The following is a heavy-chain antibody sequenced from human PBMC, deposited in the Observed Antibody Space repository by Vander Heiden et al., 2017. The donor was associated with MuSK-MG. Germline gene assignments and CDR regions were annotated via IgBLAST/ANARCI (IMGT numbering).Heavy chain of an antibody. CDR1: GYSISSGSY. CDR3: ARDEGVYYYDSSGYLPNWYFDL. CDR2: IYHSGNT. J-gene: IGHJ2*01. V-gene: IGHV4-38-2*02. Sequence: QVQLQESGPGLVKPSETLSLTCTVSGYSISSGSYWGWIRQPPGKGLEWIGSIYHSGNTYYNPSLKSRVTISVDTSKNQFSLKLSSVTAADTAVYYCARDEGVYYYDSSGYLPNWYFDLWGRGTLVTVSS. D-gene: IGHD3-22*01.